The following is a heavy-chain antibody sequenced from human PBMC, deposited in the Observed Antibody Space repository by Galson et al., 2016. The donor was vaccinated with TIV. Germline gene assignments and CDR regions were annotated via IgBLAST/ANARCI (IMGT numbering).Heavy chain of an antibody. D-gene: IGHD6-19*01. Sequence: QSGAEVKKPGDSLKISCKGSGYFFPSYWIGWVRQMPGKGLEWMGIIYPGDSDTRYSPSLQGQVTISADKSISTAYLQWSSLTASDTAMYYCARLSRQWLVYAFDIWGQGTMVTVSS. CDR2: IYPGDSDT. J-gene: IGHJ3*02. CDR3: ARLSRQWLVYAFDI. CDR1: GYFFPSYW. V-gene: IGHV5-51*01.